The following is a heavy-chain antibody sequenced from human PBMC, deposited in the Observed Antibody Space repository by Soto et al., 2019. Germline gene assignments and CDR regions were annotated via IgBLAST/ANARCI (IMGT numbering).Heavy chain of an antibody. CDR1: GFTFSSYG. Sequence: QVQLVESGGGVVQPGRSLRLSCAASGFTFSSYGMHWVRQAPGKGLEWVAVISYDGSNKYYADSVKGRFTISRDNSKNTLYLQMNSLRAEDTAVYYCARDQMATIDYWSQGTLVTVSS. CDR3: ARDQMATIDY. J-gene: IGHJ4*02. CDR2: ISYDGSNK. D-gene: IGHD5-12*01. V-gene: IGHV3-30*03.